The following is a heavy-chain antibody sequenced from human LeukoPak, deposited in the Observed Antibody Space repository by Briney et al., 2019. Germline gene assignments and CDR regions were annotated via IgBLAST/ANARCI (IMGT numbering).Heavy chain of an antibody. Sequence: GGSLRLSCAASGFSFSSYSMNWVRQAPGKGLEWVSSISSSSSYIYYADSVKGRFTISRDNAKNSLYLQMNSLRAEDTAVYYCARDYYDFWSGYSAYYYYYYMDVWGKGTTVTVSS. CDR3: ARDYYDFWSGYSAYYYYYYMDV. CDR2: ISSSSSYI. V-gene: IGHV3-21*01. D-gene: IGHD3-3*01. J-gene: IGHJ6*03. CDR1: GFSFSSYS.